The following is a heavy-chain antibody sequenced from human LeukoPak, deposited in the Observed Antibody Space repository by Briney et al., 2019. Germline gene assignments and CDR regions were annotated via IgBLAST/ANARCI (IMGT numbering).Heavy chain of an antibody. CDR3: AREVAYCGGDCHLFDH. CDR1: GFTFSDYY. Sequence: GGSLRLSCAASGFTFSDYYMSWIRQAPGKGLEWVSYISSSGSTIYYADSVKGRFTISRDNAKNSLYLQMNSLRAEDTAVYYCAREVAYCGGDCHLFDHWGQGTLVTVSS. CDR2: ISSSGSTI. J-gene: IGHJ4*02. D-gene: IGHD2-21*02. V-gene: IGHV3-11*04.